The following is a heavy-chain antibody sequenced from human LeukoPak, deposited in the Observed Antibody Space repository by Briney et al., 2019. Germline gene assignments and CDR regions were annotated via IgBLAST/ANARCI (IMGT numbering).Heavy chain of an antibody. CDR3: TRSPSLGGNYWGFDC. CDR2: LSPDGSSS. CDR1: GFTFSTYW. Sequence: GGSLRLSCAASGFTFSTYWMHWVRQAPGEGLVWVSRLSPDGSSSVYADSVKGRFTVSRDNAKNTLYLQMNRLRAEDTAVYYCTRSPSLGGNYWGFDCWGQGTLVTVSS. D-gene: IGHD1-26*01. V-gene: IGHV3-74*01. J-gene: IGHJ4*02.